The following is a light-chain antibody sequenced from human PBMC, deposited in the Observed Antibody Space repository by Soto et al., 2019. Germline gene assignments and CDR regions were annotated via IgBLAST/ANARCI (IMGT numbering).Light chain of an antibody. CDR3: SSYTSSSTLVV. J-gene: IGLJ1*01. CDR1: SGDVGGYNY. CDR2: EVS. Sequence: QSVLTQPASVSGSPGQSITISCTGTSGDVGGYNYVSWYQQHPGKAPKLMIYEVSNRPSGVSNRFSGSKSGNTASLTISGLQAEDEADYYCSSYTSSSTLVVFXTGTNVTVL. V-gene: IGLV2-14*01.